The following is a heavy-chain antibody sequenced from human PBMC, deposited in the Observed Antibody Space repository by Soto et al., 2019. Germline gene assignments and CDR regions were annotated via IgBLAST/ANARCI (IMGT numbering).Heavy chain of an antibody. CDR1: GFTFGSYA. J-gene: IGHJ4*02. CDR2: ISGSGGST. Sequence: GGSLRLSCAASGFTFGSYAMSWVRQAPGRGLEWVSAISGSGGSTYYADSVKGRFTISRDNSKNTLYLQMNSLRAEDTAVYYCASGRKGANVMGPLDYWGQGALVTISS. CDR3: ASGRKGANVMGPLDY. V-gene: IGHV3-23*01. D-gene: IGHD3-16*01.